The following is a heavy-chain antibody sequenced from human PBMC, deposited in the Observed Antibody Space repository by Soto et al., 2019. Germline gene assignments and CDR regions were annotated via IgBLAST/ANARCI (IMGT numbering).Heavy chain of an antibody. CDR3: ARSLEGVDYSNYGYFDY. V-gene: IGHV3-72*01. J-gene: IGHJ4*02. Sequence: EVQLVESGGGLVQPGGSLRLSCAASGFTFSDHYMDWVRQAPGKGLEWVGRTRNKDNSYTTEYAASVKGRFTISRDDSKNSLYLQMNSLKTEDTAVYYCARSLEGVDYSNYGYFDYWGQGTLVTVSS. CDR1: GFTFSDHY. CDR2: TRNKDNSYTT. D-gene: IGHD4-4*01.